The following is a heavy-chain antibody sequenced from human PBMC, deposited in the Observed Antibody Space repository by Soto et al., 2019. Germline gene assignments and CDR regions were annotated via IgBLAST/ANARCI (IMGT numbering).Heavy chain of an antibody. J-gene: IGHJ4*02. CDR1: VDSFSSHY. V-gene: IGHV4-4*07. CDR2: LYNDERT. CDR3: AREPLAHSYFDF. Sequence: SETLSLTCTVPVDSFSSHYWSWIRQPAGKGLEWLGRLYNDERTNYNPSLKIRVTMSMDTPKNQFSLKLTSVTAADSAVYFCAREPLAHSYFDFWGQGILVTVSS.